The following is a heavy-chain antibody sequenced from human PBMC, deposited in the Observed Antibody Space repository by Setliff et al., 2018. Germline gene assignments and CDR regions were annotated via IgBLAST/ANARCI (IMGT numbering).Heavy chain of an antibody. D-gene: IGHD4-17*01. CDR1: GYTFTGYY. CDR3: AREVLSTVVAWDY. Sequence: ASVKVSCKASGYTFTGYYFHWVRQAPGQGLEWMGCINPNSGDTTFAQKFQGRVTITRDTSNSTDYMDLSRLTSDDTAVYYCAREVLSTVVAWDYWGQGTLVTVSS. CDR2: INPNSGDT. V-gene: IGHV1-2*02. J-gene: IGHJ4*02.